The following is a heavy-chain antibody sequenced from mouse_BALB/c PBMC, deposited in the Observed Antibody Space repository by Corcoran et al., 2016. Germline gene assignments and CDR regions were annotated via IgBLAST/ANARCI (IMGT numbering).Heavy chain of an antibody. V-gene: IGHV8-12*01. CDR2: IYWDDDK. CDR3: ARIDGLYYFDY. Sequence: QVTLKESGPGILQPSQTLSLTCSFSGFSLSTSGMGVSWIRQPSGKGLEWLAHIYWDDDKHYNPFLKSRLTISKDTSRNQVFLKITSVDTADTATYYCARIDGLYYFDYWGQGTTLTVSS. D-gene: IGHD2-3*01. CDR1: GFSLSTSGMG. J-gene: IGHJ2*01.